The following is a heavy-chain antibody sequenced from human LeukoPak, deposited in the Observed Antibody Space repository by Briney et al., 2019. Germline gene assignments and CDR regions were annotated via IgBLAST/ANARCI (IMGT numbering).Heavy chain of an antibody. CDR3: ARGRVRRDAFDI. J-gene: IGHJ3*02. V-gene: IGHV1-18*01. D-gene: IGHD5/OR15-5a*01. Sequence: AAVKVSCKASGYTFSSYDISWVRQAPGPGLEWMGWINPYKGNTIYAQKVQDRVTMTTDTSTGTAYMELRSLRSDDTAVYYCARGRVRRDAFDIWGQGTMVTVSS. CDR1: GYTFSSYD. CDR2: INPYKGNT.